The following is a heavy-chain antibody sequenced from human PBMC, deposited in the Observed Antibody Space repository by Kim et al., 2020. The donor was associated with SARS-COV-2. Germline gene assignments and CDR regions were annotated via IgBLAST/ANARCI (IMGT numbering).Heavy chain of an antibody. CDR1: GFTFSSYA. J-gene: IGHJ5*02. Sequence: GGSLRLSCAASGFTFSSYAMHWVRQAPGKGLEWVAVISYDGSNKYYADSVEGRFTISRDNSKNTLYLQMNSLRAEDTAVYYCARDFGGSYNSWFDPWGQGTLVTVSS. CDR2: ISYDGSNK. CDR3: ARDFGGSYNSWFDP. D-gene: IGHD1-26*01. V-gene: IGHV3-30*04.